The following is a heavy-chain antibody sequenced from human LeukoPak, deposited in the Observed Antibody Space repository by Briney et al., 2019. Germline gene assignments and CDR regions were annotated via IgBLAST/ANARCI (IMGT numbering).Heavy chain of an antibody. CDR1: GFTFSSYG. D-gene: IGHD5-24*01. V-gene: IGHV3-30*18. J-gene: IGHJ4*02. Sequence: PGRSLRLSCAASGFTFSSYGMHWVRQAPGKGLEWVAVISYDGSNKYYADSVKGRFTISRDNSMNTLYLQMNSLRDEDTAVYYCAQAWRWLQLNYWGQGTLVTVS. CDR2: ISYDGSNK. CDR3: AQAWRWLQLNY.